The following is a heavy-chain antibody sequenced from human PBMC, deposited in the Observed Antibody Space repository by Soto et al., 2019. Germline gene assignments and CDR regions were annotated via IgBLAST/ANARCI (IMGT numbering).Heavy chain of an antibody. CDR2: ISDGGSST. CDR1: GFRFSDYV. Sequence: GGSLRLSCVGSGFRFSDYVMSWVRQAPGKGLEWVSTISDGGSSTFYPDSVKGRFTISRDNSKDTLYLQMHSLRAGDTAVYFCAKTAKGSGDFWSGYYMAYDYWGQGNLVTVSS. D-gene: IGHD3-3*01. V-gene: IGHV3-23*01. CDR3: AKTAKGSGDFWSGYYMAYDY. J-gene: IGHJ4*02.